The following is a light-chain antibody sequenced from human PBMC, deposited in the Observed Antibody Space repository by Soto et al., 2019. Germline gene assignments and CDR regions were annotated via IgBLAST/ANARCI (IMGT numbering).Light chain of an antibody. CDR1: SSNIGRNT. V-gene: IGLV1-44*01. J-gene: IGLJ3*02. CDR2: SNN. Sequence: QSVLTQPPSASGTPGQRVPISCSGSSSNIGRNTVNWYQQLPGTAPKLLIYSNNQRPSGVPDRLSGSKSATSASLAIGGRESDDESDYYCASWDDSLNGWVFGGGTKVTVL. CDR3: ASWDDSLNGWV.